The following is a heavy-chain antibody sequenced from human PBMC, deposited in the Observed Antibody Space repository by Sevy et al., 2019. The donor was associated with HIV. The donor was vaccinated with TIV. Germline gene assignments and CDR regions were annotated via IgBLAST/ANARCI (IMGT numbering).Heavy chain of an antibody. Sequence: GGSLRLSCAASGFTVSSNHMSWVRQAPGKGLEWVSVIYSGGSTNYADSVKGRLTISRDNSKNTLYLQMNSLRAEDTAVYYCARGQRTYCTNGVCANDVFDIWGQGTLVTVSS. D-gene: IGHD2-8*01. CDR2: IYSGGST. V-gene: IGHV3-53*01. CDR3: ARGQRTYCTNGVCANDVFDI. J-gene: IGHJ3*02. CDR1: GFTVSSNH.